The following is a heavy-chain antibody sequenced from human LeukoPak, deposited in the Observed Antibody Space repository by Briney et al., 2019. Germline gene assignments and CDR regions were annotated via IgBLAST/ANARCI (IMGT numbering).Heavy chain of an antibody. J-gene: IGHJ4*02. Sequence: SETLSLTCTVSGDSISSYYWSWIRQPPGKGLEWIGYIYYSGSTNYNPSLKSRVTISVDSSKNQFSLKLSSVTAADTAVYYFAGYSGEAQFDYWGQGPRVTVPS. D-gene: IGHD3-10*01. CDR2: IYYSGST. CDR3: AGYSGEAQFDY. V-gene: IGHV4-59*01. CDR1: GDSISSYY.